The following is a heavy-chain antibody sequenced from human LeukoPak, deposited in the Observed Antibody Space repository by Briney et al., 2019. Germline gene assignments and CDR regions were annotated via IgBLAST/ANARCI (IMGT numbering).Heavy chain of an antibody. CDR3: ARSYGDFIFGY. Sequence: SETLSLTCTVSGGSISSSSYYWGWIRQPPGKGLEWIGSIYYSGSTYYNPSLKSRVTISVDTSKNQFSLKLSSVTAADTAVYYCARSYGDFIFGYWGQGTLVTVSS. V-gene: IGHV4-39*01. J-gene: IGHJ4*02. D-gene: IGHD4-17*01. CDR2: IYYSGST. CDR1: GGSISSSSYY.